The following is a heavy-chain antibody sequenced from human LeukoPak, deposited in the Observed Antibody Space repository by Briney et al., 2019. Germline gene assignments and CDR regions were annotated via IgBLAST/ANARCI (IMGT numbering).Heavy chain of an antibody. CDR3: ARQGGGDRPQTAGVVNYYYYMDV. CDR2: IYTSGST. J-gene: IGHJ6*03. CDR1: GGSISSYY. Sequence: KTSETLSLTCTVSGGSISSYYWSWIRQPPGKGLEWIGYIYTSGSTNYNPSLKSRVTISVDTSKNQFSLKLSSVTAADTAVYYCARQGGGDRPQTAGVVNYYYYMDVWGKGTTVTVSS. V-gene: IGHV4-4*09. D-gene: IGHD3-16*01.